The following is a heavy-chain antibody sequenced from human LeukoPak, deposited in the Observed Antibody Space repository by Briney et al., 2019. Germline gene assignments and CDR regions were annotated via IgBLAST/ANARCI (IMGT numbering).Heavy chain of an antibody. J-gene: IGHJ3*02. CDR1: GFTFSNAW. Sequence: GGSLRLSCAASGFTFSNAWMSWVRQAPGKGLEWVGRIKSKTDGGTTDYAAPVKGRFTISRDESKNTLYLQMNSLKTEDTAVYYCTTGDTMVRGVKHDAFDIWGQGTMVTVSS. CDR2: IKSKTDGGTT. CDR3: TTGDTMVRGVKHDAFDI. D-gene: IGHD3-10*01. V-gene: IGHV3-15*01.